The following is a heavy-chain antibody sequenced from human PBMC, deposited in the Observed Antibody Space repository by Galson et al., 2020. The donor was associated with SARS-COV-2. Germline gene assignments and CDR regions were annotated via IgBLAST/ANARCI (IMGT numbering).Heavy chain of an antibody. CDR3: ARGGIAGYYYYYMDV. D-gene: IGHD6-13*01. CDR2: IKQDGSEK. V-gene: IGHV3-7*01. Sequence: GGSLRLSCAASGFTFSKYWLTWVRQAPGKGLEWVANIKQDGSEKYYVDSVKGRFTISRDNAKNSLYLQMKSLRAEDTAVYYCARGGIAGYYYYYMDVWGKGTTVTVSS. J-gene: IGHJ6*03. CDR1: GFTFSKYW.